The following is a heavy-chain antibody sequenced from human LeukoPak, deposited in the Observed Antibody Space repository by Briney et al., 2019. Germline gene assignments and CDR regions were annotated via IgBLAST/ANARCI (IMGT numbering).Heavy chain of an antibody. Sequence: SETLSLTCAVYGGSFSGSCWSWVRQPPGKGLEWIAEIYHGGNTNYNPSLKSRVTISVDKSKNQFSLKLSSVTAADTAVYYCARLISAGGFDYWGQGTLVTVSS. CDR3: ARLISAGGFDY. CDR1: GGSFSGSC. CDR2: IYHGGNT. D-gene: IGHD2-8*02. J-gene: IGHJ4*02. V-gene: IGHV4-34*01.